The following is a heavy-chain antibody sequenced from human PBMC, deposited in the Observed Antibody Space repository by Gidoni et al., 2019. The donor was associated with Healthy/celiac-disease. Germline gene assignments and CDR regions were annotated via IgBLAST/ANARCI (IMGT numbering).Heavy chain of an antibody. CDR2: IWYDGSNK. CDR1: GFTFSSYG. CDR3: ARYSGSLNDAFDI. D-gene: IGHD1-26*01. J-gene: IGHJ3*02. Sequence: QVQLVDSGGGVVQPGRSLRLSCAASGFTFSSYGMHWVRQAPGKGLEWVAVIWYDGSNKYYADSVKGRFTISRDNSKNTLYLQMNSLRAEDTAVYYCARYSGSLNDAFDIWGQGTMVTVSS. V-gene: IGHV3-33*01.